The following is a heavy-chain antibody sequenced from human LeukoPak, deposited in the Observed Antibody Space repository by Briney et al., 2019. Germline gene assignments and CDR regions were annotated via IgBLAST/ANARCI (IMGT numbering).Heavy chain of an antibody. J-gene: IGHJ4*02. CDR1: GGSINIYN. V-gene: IGHV4-59*08. D-gene: IGHD5-12*01. Sequence: SEALSLTSTDSGGSINIYNWSWIREPPGKRLEWRGYIYYSWSTNYNPSLKSRVTISVGTSKNQFSLKLSSVTAADSAVYYCARGAVATMYYFDYWGQGTLVTVSS. CDR2: IYYSWST. CDR3: ARGAVATMYYFDY.